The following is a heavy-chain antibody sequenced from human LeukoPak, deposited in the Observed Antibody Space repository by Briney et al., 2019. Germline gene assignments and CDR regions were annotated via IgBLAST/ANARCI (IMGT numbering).Heavy chain of an antibody. CDR1: GFTFSSYA. Sequence: GGSLRLSCAASGFTFSSYAMSWVRQAPGKGLEWVSAISGSGGSTYYADSVKGRFTISRDNSKNTLYLQMNSLRAEDTAVYYCARAPGGDDAFDIWGQGTMVTVSS. CDR2: ISGSGGST. J-gene: IGHJ3*02. D-gene: IGHD7-27*01. V-gene: IGHV3-23*01. CDR3: ARAPGGDDAFDI.